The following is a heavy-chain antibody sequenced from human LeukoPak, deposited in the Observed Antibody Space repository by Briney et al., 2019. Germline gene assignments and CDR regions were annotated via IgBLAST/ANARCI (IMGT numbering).Heavy chain of an antibody. CDR3: AKDPSYYDSSGYPVPVFDY. Sequence: GGSLRLSCAASGFTFSSYAMSWVRQGPGKGLEWVSAISGSGGSTYYADSVKGRFTISRDNSKNTLYLQMNSLGAEDTAVYYCAKDPSYYDSSGYPVPVFDYWGQGTLVTVSS. CDR2: ISGSGGST. J-gene: IGHJ4*02. CDR1: GFTFSSYA. D-gene: IGHD3-22*01. V-gene: IGHV3-23*01.